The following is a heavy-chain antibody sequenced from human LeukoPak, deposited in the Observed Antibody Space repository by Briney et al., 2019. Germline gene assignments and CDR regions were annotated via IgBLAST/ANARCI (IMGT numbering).Heavy chain of an antibody. J-gene: IGHJ3*02. CDR1: GFTVSDKY. Sequence: PGGSLRLSCVVSGFTVSDKYMSWVRQAPGKGLEWISLTYRGGKTSYADSVKGRFTISRDNSNNTLYLQMNSLRAEDTAVYYCAKGGDYKHSAFHIWGQGTMVIVSS. D-gene: IGHD4-17*01. CDR2: TYRGGKT. V-gene: IGHV3-66*02. CDR3: AKGGDYKHSAFHI.